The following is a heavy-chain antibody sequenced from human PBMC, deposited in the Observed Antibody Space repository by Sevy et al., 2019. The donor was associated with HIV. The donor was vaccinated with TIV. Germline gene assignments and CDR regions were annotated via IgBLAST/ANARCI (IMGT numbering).Heavy chain of an antibody. CDR1: GYSFTSYW. CDR2: IYPGDSDT. V-gene: IGHV5-51*01. CDR3: ARLFGAVAGYYYYYMDV. J-gene: IGHJ6*03. Sequence: GESLKISCKGSGYSFTSYWIGWVRQMPGKGLEWMGIIYPGDSDTRYSPSFQGQVTISSDKSISTAYLQWSSLKASDTAMYYCARLFGAVAGYYYYYMDVWGKGTTVTVSS. D-gene: IGHD6-19*01.